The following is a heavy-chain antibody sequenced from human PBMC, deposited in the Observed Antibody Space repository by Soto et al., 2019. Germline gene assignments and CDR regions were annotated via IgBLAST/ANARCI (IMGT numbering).Heavy chain of an antibody. Sequence: SETLSLTCNVSGGSITNNNWWSWVRQPPGKGLEWIGAIYHSGHTSFNPSLKSRATLSLDYSDNQFSLKLTSATAADTAIYYCASIAYSAYGFDYWGQGTLVTVSS. D-gene: IGHD5-12*01. CDR1: GGSITNNNW. J-gene: IGHJ4*02. CDR2: IYHSGHT. CDR3: ASIAYSAYGFDY. V-gene: IGHV4-4*02.